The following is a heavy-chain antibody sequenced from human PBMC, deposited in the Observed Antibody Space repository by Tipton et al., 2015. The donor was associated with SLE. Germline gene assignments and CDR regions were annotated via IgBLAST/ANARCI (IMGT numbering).Heavy chain of an antibody. J-gene: IGHJ3*02. CDR2: INHSGST. D-gene: IGHD1-26*01. CDR1: GGSFSGYY. CDR3: ARHRLIVGATTGFDI. V-gene: IGHV4-34*01. Sequence: TLSLTYAVYGGSFSGYYWSWIRQPPRKGLEWIGEINHSGSTNYNPSLKSRVTISVDTSKNQFSLKLSSVTAADTAVYYCARHRLIVGATTGFDIWGQGTMVSVSS.